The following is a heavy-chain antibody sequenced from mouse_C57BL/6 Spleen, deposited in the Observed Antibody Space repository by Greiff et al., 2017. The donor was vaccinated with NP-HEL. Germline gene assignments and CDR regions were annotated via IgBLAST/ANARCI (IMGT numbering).Heavy chain of an antibody. J-gene: IGHJ1*03. D-gene: IGHD2-2*01. Sequence: VQLQQSGAELVRPGTSVKVSCKASGYAFTNYLIEWVKQRPGQGLEWIGVINPGSGGTNYNEKFKGKSTQTADKSSSTAYMQLSSLTSEDSAVYFCAGVTATDWYFDVWGTGTTVTVSS. CDR1: GYAFTNYL. V-gene: IGHV1-54*01. CDR2: INPGSGGT. CDR3: AGVTATDWYFDV.